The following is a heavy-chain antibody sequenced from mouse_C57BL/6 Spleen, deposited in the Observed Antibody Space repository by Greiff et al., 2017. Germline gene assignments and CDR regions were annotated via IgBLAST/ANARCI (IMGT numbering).Heavy chain of an antibody. D-gene: IGHD2-1*01. CDR2: INPNNGGT. CDR1: GYTFTDYN. J-gene: IGHJ4*01. Sequence: VQLQQSGPELVKPGASVKIPCKASGYTFTDYNMDWVKQSHGKSLEWIGDINPNNGGTIYNQKFKGKATLTVDKSSSTAYMELRSLTSEDTAVYYCARGIYYGNYVEAMDYWGQGTSVTVSS. V-gene: IGHV1-18*01. CDR3: ARGIYYGNYVEAMDY.